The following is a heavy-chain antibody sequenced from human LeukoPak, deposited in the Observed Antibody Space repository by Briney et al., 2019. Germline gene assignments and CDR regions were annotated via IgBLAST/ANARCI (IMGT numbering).Heavy chain of an antibody. CDR3: ARGESEWEPTWSNDY. V-gene: IGHV1-46*01. Sequence: ASVKVSCKTSGYSFTNYYMHWVRQAPGQGLAWMGIISPSGDSASYAQKFQGRLTMTRDTSTSTVYMELNSLRSEDTAVYYCARGESEWEPTWSNDYWGQGTLVTVSS. CDR1: GYSFTNYY. D-gene: IGHD1-26*01. J-gene: IGHJ4*02. CDR2: ISPSGDSA.